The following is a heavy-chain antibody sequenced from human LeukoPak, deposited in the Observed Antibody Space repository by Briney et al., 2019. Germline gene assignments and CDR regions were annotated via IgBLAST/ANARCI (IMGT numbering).Heavy chain of an antibody. CDR1: GGTFSSYA. CDR2: IIPILGIA. V-gene: IGHV1-69*04. Sequence: SVKVSCKASGGTFSSYATSWVRQAPGQGLEWMGRIIPILGIANYAQKFQGRVTITADKSTSTAYMELSSLRSEDTAVYYCAREEQLDYYYGMDVWGQGTTVTVSS. CDR3: AREEQLDYYYGMDV. D-gene: IGHD6-13*01. J-gene: IGHJ6*02.